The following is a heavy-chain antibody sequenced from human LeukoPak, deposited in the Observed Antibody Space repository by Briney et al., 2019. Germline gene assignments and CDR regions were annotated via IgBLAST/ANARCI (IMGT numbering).Heavy chain of an antibody. CDR1: GFTFSSYA. V-gene: IGHV3-23*01. CDR3: AIMHRYYDGSGYWVQ. D-gene: IGHD3-22*01. Sequence: GGSLRLPCAASGFTFSSYAMSWVRQAPGKGLEWVSGISTSGGSTSYADSVKGRFTISRDNPRNTLYMQMNSLRDEDTAVYYCAIMHRYYDGSGYWVQWGQGTLVTVSS. J-gene: IGHJ4*02. CDR2: ISTSGGST.